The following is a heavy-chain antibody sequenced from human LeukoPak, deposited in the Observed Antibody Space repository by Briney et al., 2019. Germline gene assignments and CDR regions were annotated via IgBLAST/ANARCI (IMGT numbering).Heavy chain of an antibody. CDR2: ISGSGGST. CDR3: AKNGAYSGYNYIDY. CDR1: GFTFSSYA. V-gene: IGHV3-23*01. Sequence: PGGSLRLSCAASGFTFSSYAMSWVRQAPGKGLEWVSAISGSGGSTYYADSVKGRFTISRDNSKNTLYLQMNSLRAEDTAVYYCAKNGAYSGYNYIDYWGQGTLVTVSS. J-gene: IGHJ4*02. D-gene: IGHD5-12*01.